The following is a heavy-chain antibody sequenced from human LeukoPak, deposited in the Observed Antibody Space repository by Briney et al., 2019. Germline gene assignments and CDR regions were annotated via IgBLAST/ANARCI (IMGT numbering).Heavy chain of an antibody. Sequence: SETLSLTCAVYGGSFSGYYWSWIRQPPGKGLEWIGEINHSGSTNYNPSLKSRVTISVDTSKNQFSLKLSSVTAADTAVYYCARGSRLRANYFDYWGQGTLVTVSS. D-gene: IGHD3-16*01. J-gene: IGHJ4*02. CDR2: INHSGST. CDR3: ARGSRLRANYFDY. V-gene: IGHV4-34*01. CDR1: GGSFSGYY.